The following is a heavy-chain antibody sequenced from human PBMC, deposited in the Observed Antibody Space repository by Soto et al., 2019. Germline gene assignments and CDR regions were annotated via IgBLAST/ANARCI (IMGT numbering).Heavy chain of an antibody. D-gene: IGHD1-26*01. J-gene: IGHJ4*02. CDR1: GGSISSYY. Sequence: PSETLSLTCTVSGGSISSYYWSWIRQPPGKGLEWIGYIYYSGSTNYNPSLKSRVTISVDTSKNQFSLKLSSVTAADTAVYYCARDLSGSYVFDYWGQGTPVTVSS. V-gene: IGHV4-59*01. CDR2: IYYSGST. CDR3: ARDLSGSYVFDY.